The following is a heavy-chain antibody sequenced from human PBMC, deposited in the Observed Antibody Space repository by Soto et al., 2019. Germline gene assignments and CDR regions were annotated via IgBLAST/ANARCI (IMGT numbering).Heavy chain of an antibody. CDR2: ISGSGGST. D-gene: IGHD4-17*01. V-gene: IGHV3-23*01. J-gene: IGHJ6*03. CDR1: GFTFSSYA. CDR3: AAENGDYIDYYYYYMDV. Sequence: SLRLSCAASGFTFSSYAMSWVRQAPGKGLEWVSAISGSGGSTYYADSVKGRFTISRDNSKNTLYLQMNSLRAEDTAVYYCAAENGDYIDYYYYYMDVWGKGTTVTVSS.